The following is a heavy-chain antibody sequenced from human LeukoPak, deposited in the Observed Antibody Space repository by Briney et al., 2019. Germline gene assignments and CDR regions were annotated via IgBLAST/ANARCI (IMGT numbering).Heavy chain of an antibody. CDR3: ARPNRNSWYSFDY. D-gene: IGHD6-13*01. CDR2: IDPSDSYT. CDR1: GYSFTSYW. V-gene: IGHV5-10-1*01. J-gene: IGHJ4*02. Sequence: GESLKVSCEGSGYSFTSYWISWVRQMPGKGLEWMGRIDPSDSYTNYSPSFQGHVTISADKSISTAYLQWSSLKASDTTMYYCARPNRNSWYSFDYWGQGSLVTVSS.